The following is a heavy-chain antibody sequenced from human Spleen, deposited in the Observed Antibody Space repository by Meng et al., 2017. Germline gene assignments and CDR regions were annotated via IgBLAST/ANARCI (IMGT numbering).Heavy chain of an antibody. CDR2: IYYTENA. CDR1: GGSINSYY. J-gene: IGHJ2*01. V-gene: IGHV4-59*01. CDR3: ARGGANWGSNYYFDV. D-gene: IGHD7-27*01. Sequence: QVQLPESGQGLVKPSESLSLTCTVSGGSINSYYWSWIRQPPGKGLEWIGHIYYTENANYDPSLKSRATISIDTSRTHFSLNLNYVTAADTAVYYCARGGANWGSNYYFDVWGRGTLVTVSS.